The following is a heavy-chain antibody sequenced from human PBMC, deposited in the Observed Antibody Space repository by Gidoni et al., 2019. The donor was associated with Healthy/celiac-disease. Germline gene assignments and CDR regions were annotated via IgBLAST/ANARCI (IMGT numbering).Heavy chain of an antibody. J-gene: IGHJ4*02. V-gene: IGHV4-4*02. D-gene: IGHD3-10*01. CDR3: ASLLMVRGFGYYFDY. Sequence: QVQLQESGPGLVKPSGTLSLTCAVSGGSISSSNWWSWVRQPPGKGLEWIGEIYHSGSTNYNPSLKSRVTISGDKSKNQFSLKLSSVTAADTAVYYCASLLMVRGFGYYFDYWGQGTLVTVSS. CDR1: GGSISSSNW. CDR2: IYHSGST.